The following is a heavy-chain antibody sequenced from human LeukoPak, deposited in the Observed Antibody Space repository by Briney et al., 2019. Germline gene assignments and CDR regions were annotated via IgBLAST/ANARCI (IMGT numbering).Heavy chain of an antibody. Sequence: GGSLRLSCAASGLTVSKNYMSWVRQAPGKGLESVSVIYSGGSTYYADSVKGRFSISRDKSKNTVYLQMDSLRAEDTAVYYCAKRGAEVGASVAPGDYWGQGTLLTVSS. J-gene: IGHJ4*02. V-gene: IGHV3-53*01. CDR3: AKRGAEVGASVAPGDY. CDR2: IYSGGST. CDR1: GLTVSKNY. D-gene: IGHD1-26*01.